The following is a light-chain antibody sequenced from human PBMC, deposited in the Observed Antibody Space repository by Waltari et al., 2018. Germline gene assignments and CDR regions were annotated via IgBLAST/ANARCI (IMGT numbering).Light chain of an antibody. Sequence: QSALTQPASVSGSPGQSHPIPCPGTDSDVGAYALLSWYQQHPGKAPHLIISEVTNRPSGISNLFSASKSGNTASLTISVLQAEDEADYYCSSYTTSSAPGVFGTGTRVTVL. CDR3: SSYTTSSAPGV. V-gene: IGLV2-14*01. CDR2: EVT. CDR1: DSDVGAYAL. J-gene: IGLJ1*01.